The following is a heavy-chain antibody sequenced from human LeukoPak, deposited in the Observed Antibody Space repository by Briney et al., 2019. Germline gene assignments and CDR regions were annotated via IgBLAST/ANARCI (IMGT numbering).Heavy chain of an antibody. CDR3: ARVRMHGWFDP. CDR2: IYYSGST. Sequence: SETLSLTCIVSGGSISNHYWSWIRQPPGKGLEWIGYIYYSGSTNYNPSLKSRVTISVDTSKNQFSLKLSSVTAADTAVYYCARVRMHGWFDPWGQGTLVTVSS. J-gene: IGHJ5*02. V-gene: IGHV4-59*11. CDR1: GGSISNHY.